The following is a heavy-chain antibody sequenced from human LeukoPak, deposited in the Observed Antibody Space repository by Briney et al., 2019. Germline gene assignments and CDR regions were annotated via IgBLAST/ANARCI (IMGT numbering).Heavy chain of an antibody. Sequence: GSLRLSCAASGFTFSTYDFHWVRQTKGKGLEWVSATGTAGDTWYSGSVKGRFTISRENAKSSMYLQMNSLRVGDTAVYYCARQNRNGFDYWGQGTLVTVSS. D-gene: IGHD2-8*01. J-gene: IGHJ4*02. CDR2: TGTAGDT. CDR3: ARQNRNGFDY. CDR1: GFTFSTYD. V-gene: IGHV3-13*01.